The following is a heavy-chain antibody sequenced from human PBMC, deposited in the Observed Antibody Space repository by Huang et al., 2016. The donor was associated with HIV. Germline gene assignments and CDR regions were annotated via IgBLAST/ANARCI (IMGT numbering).Heavy chain of an antibody. CDR1: GYTFTNYD. V-gene: IGHV1-8*02. J-gene: IGHJ4*02. Sequence: QVHLVQSGAEVKKPGASVKVSCKASGYTFTNYDINWVRQAPGRGLEWMGWMNPNTGNTGFAQSCQGSVTMTRKTSITTAYMELTSLTSEDTAVYYCARSAYGDLDYWGLGTLVIVSS. CDR2: MNPNTGNT. D-gene: IGHD4-17*01. CDR3: ARSAYGDLDY.